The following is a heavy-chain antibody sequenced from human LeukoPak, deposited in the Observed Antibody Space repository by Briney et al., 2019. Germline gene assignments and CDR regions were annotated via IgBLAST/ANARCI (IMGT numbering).Heavy chain of an antibody. D-gene: IGHD3-9*01. CDR1: GFTFSRHG. Sequence: GGSLRLSCVASGFTFSRHGMNWVRQAPGKGLEWVSGISPSGDIKYYVDSVKGRFTVSRDNSKNTLYLQINSLRDEDTAVYYCAKAGMGLDILTGASRPNYYYYYYMDVWGKGTTVTISS. V-gene: IGHV3-23*01. CDR2: ISPSGDIK. J-gene: IGHJ6*03. CDR3: AKAGMGLDILTGASRPNYYYYYYMDV.